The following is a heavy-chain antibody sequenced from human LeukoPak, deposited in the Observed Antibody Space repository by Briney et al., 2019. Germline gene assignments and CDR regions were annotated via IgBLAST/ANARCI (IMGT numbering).Heavy chain of an antibody. D-gene: IGHD3-9*01. CDR3: ARVPVLRYFDWLFH. J-gene: IGHJ5*02. CDR2: IKQDGSEK. Sequence: GGSLRLSCAASGFTLSSYWMSWDRQAPGKGLEWVANIKQDGSEKYYVDSVKGRFTISRDNAKNSLYLQMNSLRAEDTAVYYCARVPVLRYFDWLFHWGQGTLVTVSS. CDR1: GFTLSSYW. V-gene: IGHV3-7*01.